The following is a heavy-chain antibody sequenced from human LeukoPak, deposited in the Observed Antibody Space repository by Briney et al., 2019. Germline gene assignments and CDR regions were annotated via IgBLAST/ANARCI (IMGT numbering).Heavy chain of an antibody. CDR2: IIPIFGTA. V-gene: IGHV1-69*13. CDR1: AGTFSSYA. CDR3: ARGPCTGGVCYNAFDI. Sequence: GASVKVSCKASAGTFSSYAISWVRQAPGQGLELMGVIIPIFGTANYAQKFQGRVTITADESTSTGYMELSSLRSEDTAVYYCARGPCTGGVCYNAFDIWGQGTMVTVSS. J-gene: IGHJ3*02. D-gene: IGHD2-8*02.